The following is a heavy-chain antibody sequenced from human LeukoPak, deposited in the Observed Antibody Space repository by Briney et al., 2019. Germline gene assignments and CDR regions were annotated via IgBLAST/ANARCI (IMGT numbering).Heavy chain of an antibody. CDR2: ISNNGGGT. CDR1: GFIFSTYG. CDR3: AKVVSGTYTPDY. J-gene: IGHJ4*02. D-gene: IGHD1-26*01. V-gene: IGHV3-23*01. Sequence: GGSLRLSSVGSGFIFSTYGMNWVRQAPGKRLQWVASISNNGGGTFYVESVRGRFTISRDNSKNTLYLQMNSLRADGTAMYYCAKVVSGTYTPDYWGEGTLVTVSS.